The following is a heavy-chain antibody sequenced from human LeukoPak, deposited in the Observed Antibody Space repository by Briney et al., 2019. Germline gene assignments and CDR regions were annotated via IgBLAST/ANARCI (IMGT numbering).Heavy chain of an antibody. CDR3: ARFYSTGIVGATTGDY. Sequence: GASVKVSCKASGYTFTSYAMHWVRQAPGQRLEWMGWINAGNGNTKYSQKFQGRVTITRDTSASTAYMELSSLRSEDTAVYYCARFYSTGIVGATTGDYWGQGTLVTVSS. CDR1: GYTFTSYA. D-gene: IGHD1-26*01. J-gene: IGHJ4*02. V-gene: IGHV1-3*01. CDR2: INAGNGNT.